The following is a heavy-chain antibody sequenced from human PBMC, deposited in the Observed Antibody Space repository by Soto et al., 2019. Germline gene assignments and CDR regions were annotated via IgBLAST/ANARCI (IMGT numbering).Heavy chain of an antibody. J-gene: IGHJ4*02. CDR1: GFSFSSCA. CDR2: VSHDGSNK. Sequence: QVQLVESGGGVVQPGRSLRLSCAASGFSFSSCAMHWVRQAPGKGLEWVAVVSHDGSNKYYADSVKGRVTISRDNSINTVYLQRNRLRAEDTAVYYCARVSIAVAGIAYYFDYWGQGTLVTVSS. D-gene: IGHD6-19*01. CDR3: ARVSIAVAGIAYYFDY. V-gene: IGHV3-30-3*01.